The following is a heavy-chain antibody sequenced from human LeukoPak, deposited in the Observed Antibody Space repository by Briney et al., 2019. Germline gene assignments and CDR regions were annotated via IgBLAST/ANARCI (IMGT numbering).Heavy chain of an antibody. Sequence: PSETLSLTCTVSGGSISSSSYYWGWLRQPPGKGLEWIGRVYYSGSTYYNPSLKSRVTISVDTSKNQFSLKLSSVTAADTAVYYCARLSCSSTSCFHTFDIWGQGTMVTVSS. CDR3: ARLSCSSTSCFHTFDI. CDR2: VYYSGST. J-gene: IGHJ3*02. CDR1: GGSISSSSYY. D-gene: IGHD2-2*01. V-gene: IGHV4-39*01.